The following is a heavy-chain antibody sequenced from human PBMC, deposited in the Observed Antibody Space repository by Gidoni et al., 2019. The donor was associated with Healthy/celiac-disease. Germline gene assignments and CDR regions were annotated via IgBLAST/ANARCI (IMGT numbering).Heavy chain of an antibody. CDR3: AKVSGSYYNGPLDY. Sequence: EVQLLESGGGLVQPGGSLRLSCAASGFTFSSYAMSWVRQAPGKGLEWVSAISGSGGSTYYADSVKGRFTISRDNSKNTLYLQMNSLRAEDTAVYYCAKVSGSYYNGPLDYWGQGTLVTVSA. D-gene: IGHD3-10*01. V-gene: IGHV3-23*01. CDR1: GFTFSSYA. J-gene: IGHJ4*02. CDR2: ISGSGGST.